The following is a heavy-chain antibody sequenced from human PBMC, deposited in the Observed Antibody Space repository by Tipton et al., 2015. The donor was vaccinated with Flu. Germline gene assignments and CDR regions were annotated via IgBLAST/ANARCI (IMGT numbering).Heavy chain of an antibody. CDR3: ARGGWEPHGGWFDP. Sequence: GLVKPSETLSLTCGVSGDSIRSSNYYWGWIRQPPGKGLEWIGNSFHSGNTYLNPSLKSRVTISVDTSKNQFSLTLNSITTADTAVFYCARGGWEPHGGWFDPWGQGILVTVSS. CDR2: SFHSGNT. J-gene: IGHJ5*02. CDR1: GDSIRSSNYY. D-gene: IGHD1-26*01. V-gene: IGHV4-39*07.